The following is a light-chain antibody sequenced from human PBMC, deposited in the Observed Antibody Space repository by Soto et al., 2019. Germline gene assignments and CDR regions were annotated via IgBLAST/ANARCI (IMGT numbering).Light chain of an antibody. CDR2: AAS. J-gene: IGKJ1*01. Sequence: DVQMTHSPSSLSASVGDRVTITCRASQSISRYLNWYQQKAGKAPKLLIYAASNLQSGVPSRLSGSGSGTDFTLTISSLQPEDFATYYCQQANSFPWTFGQGTKVDI. CDR3: QQANSFPWT. V-gene: IGKV1-39*01. CDR1: QSISRY.